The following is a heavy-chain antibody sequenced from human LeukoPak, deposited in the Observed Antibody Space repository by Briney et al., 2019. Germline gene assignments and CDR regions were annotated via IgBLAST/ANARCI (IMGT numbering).Heavy chain of an antibody. J-gene: IGHJ4*02. V-gene: IGHV3-23*01. CDR2: VSGRDTST. CDR3: AKWGDYDVLTGYYDSDY. D-gene: IGHD3-9*01. Sequence: PGGSLELSCPALGLTFSNYPRSWFRRAPGKGRDWFSAVSGRDTSTYYTDSVKGRFTISRDNSKNTLYLQMNSLSAEDTAIYYCAKWGDYDVLTGYYDSDYWGQGTLVTVSS. CDR1: GLTFSNYP.